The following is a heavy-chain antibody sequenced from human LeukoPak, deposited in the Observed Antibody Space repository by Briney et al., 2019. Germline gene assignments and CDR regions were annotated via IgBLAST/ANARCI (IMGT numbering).Heavy chain of an antibody. CDR2: ISSSGSTI. Sequence: GGSLRLSCAASGFTFSDYYMSWLRQAPAKGLEWVSYISSSGSTIYYADSVKGRFTISRDNAKNSLYLQMNSLRAEDMAVYYSARDRLRIFGVVTYMFDYWGQGKLVTVSS. CDR1: GFTFSDYY. CDR3: ARDRLRIFGVVTYMFDY. J-gene: IGHJ4*02. V-gene: IGHV3-11*01. D-gene: IGHD3-3*01.